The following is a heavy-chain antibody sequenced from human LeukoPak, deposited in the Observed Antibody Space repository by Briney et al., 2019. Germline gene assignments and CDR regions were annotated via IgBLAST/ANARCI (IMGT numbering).Heavy chain of an antibody. CDR2: IGGGGGRT. D-gene: IGHD2/OR15-2a*01. CDR3: AKDLSVYSENYFGSFDY. V-gene: IGHV3-23*01. Sequence: PGGSLRLSCVASGFTLSSYGMSWVRQAPGKGLEWVSGIGGGGGRTDYADSVKGRFTISRDNSKNTLYLQMNSLRAEDTALYYCAKDLSVYSENYFGSFDYWGQGVLVTASS. J-gene: IGHJ4*02. CDR1: GFTLSSYG.